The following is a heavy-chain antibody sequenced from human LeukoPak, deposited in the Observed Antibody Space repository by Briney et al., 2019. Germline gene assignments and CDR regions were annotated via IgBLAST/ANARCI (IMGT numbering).Heavy chain of an antibody. D-gene: IGHD1-26*01. CDR3: ASSLGAPHDY. J-gene: IGHJ4*02. CDR2: ISGTGGTT. V-gene: IGHV3-21*01. Sequence: PGGSLRLSCAASGFTFSNYGMNWVRQAPGKGLEWVSRISGTGGTTFYADSVKGRFTISRDNAKSSLYLQMNSLRAEDTAVYYCASSLGAPHDYWGQGTLVTVSS. CDR1: GFTFSNYG.